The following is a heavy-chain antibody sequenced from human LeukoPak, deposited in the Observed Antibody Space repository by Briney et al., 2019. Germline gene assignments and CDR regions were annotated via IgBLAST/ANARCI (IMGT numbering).Heavy chain of an antibody. CDR1: GGSTSSYY. D-gene: IGHD6-6*01. Sequence: PSETLSLTCTVSGGSTSSYYWSWIRQPPGKGLEWIGYIYYSGSTNYNPSLKSRVTISVDTSKNQFSLKLSSVTAADTAVYYCARSPPLIAARSYYYYGMDVWGQGTTVTVSS. CDR3: ARSPPLIAARSYYYYGMDV. CDR2: IYYSGST. J-gene: IGHJ6*02. V-gene: IGHV4-59*01.